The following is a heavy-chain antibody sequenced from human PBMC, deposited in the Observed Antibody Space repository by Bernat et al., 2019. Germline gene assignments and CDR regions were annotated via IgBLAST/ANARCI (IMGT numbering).Heavy chain of an antibody. CDR1: GASISSSSYY. CDR3: ARDLAYCSGGSCCPWYYYYYMDV. V-gene: IGHV4-39*02. CDR2: IYYSGST. J-gene: IGHJ6*03. D-gene: IGHD2-15*01. Sequence: QLQLQESGPGLVKPSEILSLTCTVSGASISSSSYYWGWIRQPPGKGLEWIGSIYYSGSTYYNPSLKTRVTIFVDTSMNQFSLKLSSVTAADTAMYYCARDLAYCSGGSCCPWYYYYYMDVWGKGTTVTVSS.